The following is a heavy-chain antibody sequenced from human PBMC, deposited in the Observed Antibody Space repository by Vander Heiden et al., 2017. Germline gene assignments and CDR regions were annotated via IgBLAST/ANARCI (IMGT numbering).Heavy chain of an antibody. CDR1: GGSFSGYY. CDR2: INHSGST. D-gene: IGHD3-3*01. Sequence: QVQLQQWGAGLLKPSETLSLTCAVYGGSFSGYYWSWIRQPQGKGLEWIGEINHSGSTNYNPSLKSRVTISVDTSKNQFSLKLSSVTAADTAVYYCARAITIFGVVIPGNWFDPWGQGTLVTVSS. J-gene: IGHJ5*02. CDR3: ARAITIFGVVIPGNWFDP. V-gene: IGHV4-34*01.